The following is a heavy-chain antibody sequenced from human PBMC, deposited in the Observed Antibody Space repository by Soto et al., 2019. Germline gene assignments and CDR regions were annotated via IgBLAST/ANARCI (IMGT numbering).Heavy chain of an antibody. J-gene: IGHJ4*02. CDR1: GYNFSDFC. CDR3: ASSDYYEDTGSFEN. CDR2: ISGKNGNT. D-gene: IGHD4-17*01. V-gene: IGHV1-18*04. Sequence: VHLVQSGGELKKPGASVKVSCRASGYNFSDFCITWVRQAPGQVLEWMGWISGKNGNTNYAQKVQGRLTLTADTSTRTAYMEMRALTSDDTGIYYCASSDYYEDTGSFENWGQGTPVTVSS.